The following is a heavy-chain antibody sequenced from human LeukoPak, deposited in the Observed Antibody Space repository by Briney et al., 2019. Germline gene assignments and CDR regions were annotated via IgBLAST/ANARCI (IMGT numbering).Heavy chain of an antibody. D-gene: IGHD3-16*02. CDR2: ISSSSSTI. CDR3: ARGTRVTFGGVIVTY. J-gene: IGHJ4*02. CDR1: GFTFSSYS. Sequence: GGSRRLSCAASGFTFSSYSMNWVRQAPGKGLEWVSYISSSSSTIYYADSVKGRFTISRDNAKNSLYLQMNSLRAEDTAVYYCARGTRVTFGGVIVTYWGQGTLVTVSS. V-gene: IGHV3-48*01.